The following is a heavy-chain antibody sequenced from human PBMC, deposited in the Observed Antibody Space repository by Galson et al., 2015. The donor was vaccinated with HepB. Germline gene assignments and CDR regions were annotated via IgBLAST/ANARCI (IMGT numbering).Heavy chain of an antibody. Sequence: SVKVSCKASGYTFTSYGISWVRQAPGQGLEWMGWISAYNGNTNYAQKLQGRVTMTTDTSTSTAYMELRSLRSDDTAVYYCARNRGGLVGYGSGSTLYYFAYWGQGALVTVSS. CDR3: ARNRGGLVGYGSGSTLYYFAY. V-gene: IGHV1-18*01. D-gene: IGHD3-10*01. J-gene: IGHJ4*02. CDR1: GYTFTSYG. CDR2: ISAYNGNT.